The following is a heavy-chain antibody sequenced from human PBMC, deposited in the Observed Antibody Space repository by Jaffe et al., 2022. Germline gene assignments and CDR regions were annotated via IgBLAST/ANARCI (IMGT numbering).Heavy chain of an antibody. CDR3: ARDTGAHFDY. Sequence: QVQLQESGPGLVKPSETLSLTCTVSGGSISSYYWSWIRQPPGKGLEWIGYIYYSGSTNYNPSLKSRVTISVDTSKNQFSLKLSSVTAADTAVYYCARDTGAHFDYWGQGTLVTVSS. J-gene: IGHJ4*02. CDR1: GGSISSYY. CDR2: IYYSGST. V-gene: IGHV4-59*01. D-gene: IGHD3-10*01.